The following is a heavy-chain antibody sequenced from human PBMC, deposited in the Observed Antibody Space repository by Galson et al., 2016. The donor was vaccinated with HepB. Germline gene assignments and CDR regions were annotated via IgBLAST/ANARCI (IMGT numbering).Heavy chain of an antibody. J-gene: IGHJ4*02. CDR1: PGSFRGYY. Sequence: SETLSLTCAVYPGSFRGYYWTWIRQPPGKGLEWIGEINHSGGTNYNPSLKSRVTMSLDKSKNQFSLKLNSVTAADTAVYYCANLGYCSGGDCYSVDWGQGTMVTVSS. D-gene: IGHD2-15*01. CDR3: ANLGYCSGGDCYSVD. V-gene: IGHV4-34*01. CDR2: INHSGGT.